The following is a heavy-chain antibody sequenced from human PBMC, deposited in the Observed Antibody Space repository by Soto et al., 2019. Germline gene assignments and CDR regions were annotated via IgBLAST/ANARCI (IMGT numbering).Heavy chain of an antibody. CDR1: GFTFGNYV. CDR2: ISGTGVST. Sequence: VQLLEPGGDLVQPGGSLKLSCVGSGFTFGNYVMNWVRQAPGKGLEWVASISGTGVSTFYAHAVKGRFTVSRDNSKNTLYLYMSSLRADDTAVYFCAKDRQGFTSGWPNWFDPWGQGTLVTVSS. J-gene: IGHJ5*02. D-gene: IGHD6-19*01. V-gene: IGHV3-23*01. CDR3: AKDRQGFTSGWPNWFDP.